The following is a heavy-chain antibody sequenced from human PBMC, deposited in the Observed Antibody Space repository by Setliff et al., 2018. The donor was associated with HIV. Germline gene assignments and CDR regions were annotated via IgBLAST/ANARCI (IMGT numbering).Heavy chain of an antibody. CDR3: ARGRPTGYFDC. CDR1: GYSISSGYY. J-gene: IGHJ4*02. D-gene: IGHD1-1*01. Sequence: SETLSLTCAVSGYSISSGYYWGWIRQTPGKGLEWIGSIYHSGTTYYNPSLRSRVTISVDTSKNQFSLKLSSVTAADTAVYYCARGRPTGYFDCWGQGTLVTVSS. CDR2: IYHSGTT. V-gene: IGHV4-38-2*01.